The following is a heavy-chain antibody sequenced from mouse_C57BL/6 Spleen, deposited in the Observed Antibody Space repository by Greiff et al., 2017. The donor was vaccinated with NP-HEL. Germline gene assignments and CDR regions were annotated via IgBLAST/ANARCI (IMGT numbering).Heavy chain of an antibody. D-gene: IGHD2-5*01. CDR3: ARESNYGYAMDN. CDR2: ISDGGSYT. J-gene: IGHJ4*01. Sequence: EVKLMESGGGLVKPGGSLKLSCAASGFTFSSYAMSWVRQTPEKRLEWVATISDGGSYTYYPDNVKGRFTISRDNAKNNLYLQMSHLKSEDTAMYYCARESNYGYAMDNWGQGTSVTVAS. CDR1: GFTFSSYA. V-gene: IGHV5-4*01.